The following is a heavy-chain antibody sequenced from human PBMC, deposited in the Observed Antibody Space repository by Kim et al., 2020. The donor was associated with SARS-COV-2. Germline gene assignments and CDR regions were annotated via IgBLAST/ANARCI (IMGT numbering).Heavy chain of an antibody. CDR3: ARDLGWELVFSPDNDY. Sequence: ASVKVSCKASGYTFTSYYMHWVRQAPGQGLEWMGIINPSGGSTSYAQKFQGRVTMTRDTSTSTVYMELSSLRSEDTAVYYCARDLGWELVFSPDNDYWGQGTLVTVSS. CDR1: GYTFTSYY. V-gene: IGHV1-46*01. D-gene: IGHD1-26*01. CDR2: INPSGGST. J-gene: IGHJ4*02.